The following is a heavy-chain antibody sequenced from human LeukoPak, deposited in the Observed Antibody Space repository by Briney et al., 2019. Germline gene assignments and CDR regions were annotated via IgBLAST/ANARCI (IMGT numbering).Heavy chain of an antibody. CDR3: ARGVSDYGGSYYYYYIDV. Sequence: GGSLRLSCAASGFTFSSYWMHWVRQAPGKGLEWVSGINWNGGSSGYADSVKGRFTISRDNAKNSLYLQMNSLRAEDTALYYCARGVSDYGGSYYYYYIDVWGKGTTVTVSS. V-gene: IGHV3-20*04. CDR2: INWNGGSS. J-gene: IGHJ6*03. CDR1: GFTFSSYW. D-gene: IGHD4-17*01.